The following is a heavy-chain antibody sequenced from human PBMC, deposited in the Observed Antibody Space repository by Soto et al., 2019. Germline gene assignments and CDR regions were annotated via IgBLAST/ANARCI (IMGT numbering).Heavy chain of an antibody. D-gene: IGHD2-2*01. J-gene: IGHJ4*02. V-gene: IGHV3-23*01. CDR1: GFTFSSYA. CDR2: ISGSGGST. CDR3: AKDRNQLLAPAADFDY. Sequence: EVQLLESGGGLVQPGGSLRLSCAASGFTFSSYAMSWVRQAPGKGLEWVSVISGSGGSTDYADSVKGRFTISRDNSKNTLYLQMNSLRAEDTAVYYCAKDRNQLLAPAADFDYWGQGTLVTVSS.